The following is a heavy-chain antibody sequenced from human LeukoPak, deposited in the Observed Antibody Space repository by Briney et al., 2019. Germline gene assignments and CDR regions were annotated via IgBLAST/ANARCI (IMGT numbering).Heavy chain of an antibody. J-gene: IGHJ6*02. V-gene: IGHV3-23*01. CDR1: GFTFSSYA. Sequence: PGGSLRLSCAASGFTFSSYAMSWVRQAPGKGLEWVSAISGSGGGAYYADSVKGRFTISRDNSKNTLYLQMNSLRAEDTAVYYCAKVDYYDSSGYYLSLNGMDVWGQGTTVTVSS. CDR3: AKVDYYDSSGYYLSLNGMDV. CDR2: ISGSGGGA. D-gene: IGHD3-22*01.